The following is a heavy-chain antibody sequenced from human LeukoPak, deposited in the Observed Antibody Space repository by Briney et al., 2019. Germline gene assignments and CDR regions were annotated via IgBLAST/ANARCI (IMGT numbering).Heavy chain of an antibody. CDR1: GGSISSYY. CDR3: AREPPFYDSSGYYPKDAFDI. Sequence: PSETLSLTCTVSGGSISSYYWSWIRQPPGKGLEWIGYIYYSGSTNYNPSLKSRVTISVDTSKNQFSLKLSSVTAADTAVYYCAREPPFYDSSGYYPKDAFDIWGQGTMVTVSS. D-gene: IGHD3-22*01. V-gene: IGHV4-59*12. CDR2: IYYSGST. J-gene: IGHJ3*02.